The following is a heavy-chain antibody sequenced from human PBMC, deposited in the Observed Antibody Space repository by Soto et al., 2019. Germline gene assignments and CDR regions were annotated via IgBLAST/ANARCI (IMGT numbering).Heavy chain of an antibody. CDR2: VSANNGHT. Sequence: QVKLVQSGAELKKPGASVKVSCKASGYTFSSYGMSWVRQAPGQGLEWMGWVSANNGHTNYAQKVQGRVLMTTDTSATTVYMELRSLTSDDMAVYYCARDAWAGYSSGWYNYWGQGTLVTVSS. D-gene: IGHD6-19*01. CDR3: ARDAWAGYSSGWYNY. V-gene: IGHV1-18*03. J-gene: IGHJ4*02. CDR1: GYTFSSYG.